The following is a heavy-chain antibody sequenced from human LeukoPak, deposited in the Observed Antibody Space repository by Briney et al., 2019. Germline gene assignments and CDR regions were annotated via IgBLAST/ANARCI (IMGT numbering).Heavy chain of an antibody. CDR3: ASRIVGAAN. V-gene: IGHV3-23*01. Sequence: GGSLRLSCAASGFTFSGYAMSWVRQAPGKGLEWVSAISGSGGSTYFAAPVKGRFTISRDNSKDTLYLQMNNLRAEDTAVYYCASRIVGAANWGQGTLVTVSS. CDR1: GFTFSGYA. J-gene: IGHJ4*02. CDR2: ISGSGGST. D-gene: IGHD1-26*01.